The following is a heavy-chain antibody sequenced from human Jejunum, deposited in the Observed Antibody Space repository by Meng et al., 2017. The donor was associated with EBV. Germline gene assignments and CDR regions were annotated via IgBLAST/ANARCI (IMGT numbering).Heavy chain of an antibody. J-gene: IGHJ4*02. D-gene: IGHD3-22*01. CDR1: GGSISSSNW. Sequence: VQLQEAGPGLGKPSGTLSPHCAVSGGSISSSNWWSWVRQAPGKGLEWIGEIHHTESTNYNPSLKSRVTISVDKSKNQFSLKLSSVTAADTAVYYCARESYSDSSGYYSLDYWGQGSLVTASS. CDR2: IHHTEST. V-gene: IGHV4-4*02. CDR3: ARESYSDSSGYYSLDY.